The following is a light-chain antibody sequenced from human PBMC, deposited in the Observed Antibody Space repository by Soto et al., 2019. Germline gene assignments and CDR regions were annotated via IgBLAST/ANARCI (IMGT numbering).Light chain of an antibody. J-gene: IGKJ1*01. Sequence: DIQMTQSPSTLSASVGDRVTITCRASQSISSWLAWYHQKPGKAPKVLIYDASTLESRVPSRFSGGGSGTEFTLTITCLQPDDFATYYCQEYTTYSRTFGQGTKGEVK. CDR3: QEYTTYSRT. CDR1: QSISSW. V-gene: IGKV1-5*01. CDR2: DAS.